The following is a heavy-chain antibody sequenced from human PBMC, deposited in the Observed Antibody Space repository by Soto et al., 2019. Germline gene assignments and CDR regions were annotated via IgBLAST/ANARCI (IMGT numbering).Heavy chain of an antibody. V-gene: IGHV3-23*01. Sequence: GGSLRLSCAASGFAFSSDPMIWVRQAPGKGLEWVSAISGSGGSTYYADSVKGRFTISRDNSKNTLYLQMNSLRAEDTAVYYCAKDQVGYSSGWYVEWFDPWGQGTLVTVSS. J-gene: IGHJ5*02. CDR3: AKDQVGYSSGWYVEWFDP. CDR1: GFAFSSDP. D-gene: IGHD6-19*01. CDR2: ISGSGGST.